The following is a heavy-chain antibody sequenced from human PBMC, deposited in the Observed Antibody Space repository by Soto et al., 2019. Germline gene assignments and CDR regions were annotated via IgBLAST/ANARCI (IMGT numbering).Heavy chain of an antibody. CDR2: ISGSGGST. CDR1: GFTFSSYA. D-gene: IGHD2-2*01. CDR3: AKGVVVVPGGINDAFDI. V-gene: IGHV3-23*01. Sequence: GGSLRLSCAASGFTFSSYAMSWVRQAPGKGMEWVSAISGSGGSTYYADSVKGRFTISRDNSKNTLYLQMNSLRAEDTAVYYCAKGVVVVPGGINDAFDIWGQGTMVTVSS. J-gene: IGHJ3*02.